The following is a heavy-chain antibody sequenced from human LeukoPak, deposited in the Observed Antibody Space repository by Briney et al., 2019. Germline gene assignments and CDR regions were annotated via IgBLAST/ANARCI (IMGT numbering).Heavy chain of an antibody. Sequence: PSETLSLTCAVSGGSISSGGYSWSWIRQPPGKGLEWIGYIYHSGSTYYNPSLKSRVTISVDRSKNQFSLKLSSVTAADTAVYYCARDKDYGSGSHDYWGQGTLVTVSS. J-gene: IGHJ4*02. CDR3: ARDKDYGSGSHDY. V-gene: IGHV4-30-2*01. CDR1: GGSISSGGYS. CDR2: IYHSGST. D-gene: IGHD3-10*01.